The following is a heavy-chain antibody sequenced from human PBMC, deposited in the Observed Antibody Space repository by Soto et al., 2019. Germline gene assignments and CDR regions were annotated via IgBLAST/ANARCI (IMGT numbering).Heavy chain of an antibody. Sequence: SVKVSCKASGGTFSSYAISWVRQAPGQGLEWMGGIIPIFGTASYAQKFQGRVTITRNTSTSTAYMELSSLRSEDTAVYYCACRGLRDFDYWGQGTLVTVSS. V-gene: IGHV1-69*05. J-gene: IGHJ4*02. CDR3: ACRGLRDFDY. CDR2: IIPIFGTA. CDR1: GGTFSSYA. D-gene: IGHD2-8*01.